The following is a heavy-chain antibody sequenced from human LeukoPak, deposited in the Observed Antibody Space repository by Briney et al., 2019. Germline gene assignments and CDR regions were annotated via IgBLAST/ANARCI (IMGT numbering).Heavy chain of an antibody. CDR3: ARRELLWFGETDAFDI. CDR1: GGSFSGFY. CDR2: INHSGST. V-gene: IGHV4-34*01. J-gene: IGHJ3*02. D-gene: IGHD3-10*01. Sequence: SETLSLTCTLYGGSFSGFYWSWIRQPPGKGLEWIGEINHSGSTNYNPSLKSRVTISVDTSKNQFFLRLSSVTAADTAVYYCARRELLWFGETDAFDIWGQGTMVTVSS.